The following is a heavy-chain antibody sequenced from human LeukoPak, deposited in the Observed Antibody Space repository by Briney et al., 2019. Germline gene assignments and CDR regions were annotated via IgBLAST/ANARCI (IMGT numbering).Heavy chain of an antibody. Sequence: SETLSLTCAVSGYSISSGYYWGWIRQPPGKGLEWIGSIYHSGSTYYNPSLKSRVTISVDTSKNQFSLKLSSVTAADTAVYYCARNDILTGYSSTEFVYWGQGTLVTVSS. CDR3: ARNDILTGYSSTEFVY. D-gene: IGHD3-9*01. J-gene: IGHJ4*02. V-gene: IGHV4-38-2*01. CDR2: IYHSGST. CDR1: GYSISSGYY.